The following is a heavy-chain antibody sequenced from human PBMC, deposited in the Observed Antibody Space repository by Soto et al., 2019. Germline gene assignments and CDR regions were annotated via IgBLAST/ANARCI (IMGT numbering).Heavy chain of an antibody. J-gene: IGHJ4*02. D-gene: IGHD2-8*01. Sequence: QVQLVESGGGLVKPGGSLRLSCAASGFTFSDFYMSWILQAPGKGLEWISYISSSGTTTYYTDSVKGRFTISRDNAKNSLYLQMNTLRDEDTAVYYCARIWGGGGYALIYWGQGTLVTVSS. CDR1: GFTFSDFY. CDR2: ISSSGTTT. CDR3: ARIWGGGGYALIY. V-gene: IGHV3-11*01.